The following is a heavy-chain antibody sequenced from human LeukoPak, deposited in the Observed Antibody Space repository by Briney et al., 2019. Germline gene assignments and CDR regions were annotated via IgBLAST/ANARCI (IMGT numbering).Heavy chain of an antibody. Sequence: GESLKISCKGSGYSFTSYWIGWVRQMPGKGLEWMGIIYPGDSDTRYSPSFQGQVTISADKSISTAYLQWSSLKASDTAMYYCARRAQQLVRGDWFDPWGQGTLVTVSS. CDR3: ARRAQQLVRGDWFDP. CDR2: IYPGDSDT. J-gene: IGHJ5*02. V-gene: IGHV5-51*01. CDR1: GYSFTSYW. D-gene: IGHD6-13*01.